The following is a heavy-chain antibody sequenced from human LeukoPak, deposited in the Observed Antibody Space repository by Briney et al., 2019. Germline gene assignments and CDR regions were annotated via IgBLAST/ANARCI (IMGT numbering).Heavy chain of an antibody. V-gene: IGHV4-30-2*01. CDR3: ARDQVDYDTPDHFDY. CDR2: ISRSGNS. D-gene: IGHD3-22*01. J-gene: IGHJ4*02. CDR1: GDSLSSSTCN. Sequence: SETLSLTCKVSGDSLSSSTCNWSWIRQPPGKGLEWIGYISRSGNSYFTPSLKSRATISVDRSKNQFSLTLTSVTAADTAVYYCARDQVDYDTPDHFDYWGKGTLVTVSS.